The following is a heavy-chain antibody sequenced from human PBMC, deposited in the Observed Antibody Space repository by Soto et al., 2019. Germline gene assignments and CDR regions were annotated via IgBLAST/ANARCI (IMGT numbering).Heavy chain of an antibody. D-gene: IGHD2-2*01. Sequence: QVQLVQSGAEVKKPGASVKVSCKASGYTFISYDINWVRQATGQGLEWMGSLNPNSGNTVYAQKFQGRVTATRNTSITTAYMELSSLRSDDTAVYYCARGMKFRTSTSTALWIVSYYYKMDVWGEGTTVTVSS. CDR2: LNPNSGNT. V-gene: IGHV1-8*01. CDR1: GYTFISYD. CDR3: ARGMKFRTSTSTALWIVSYYYKMDV. J-gene: IGHJ6*03.